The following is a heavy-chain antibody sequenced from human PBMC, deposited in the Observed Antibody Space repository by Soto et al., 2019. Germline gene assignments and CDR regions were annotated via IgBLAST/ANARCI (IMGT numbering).Heavy chain of an antibody. Sequence: QVQLVQSGAEVKKPGASVKVSCKASGYTFTRSGISWVRQAPGQGPEWMGWISSYNGDTNYAQTFQGRVTMTTDTSTSTAYMVLRSLRSDDTAVYYCAREGVAPYYYYGMAVWGQGTPVTVSS. CDR3: AREGVAPYYYYGMAV. CDR2: ISSYNGDT. CDR1: GYTFTRSG. J-gene: IGHJ6*02. D-gene: IGHD5-12*01. V-gene: IGHV1-18*01.